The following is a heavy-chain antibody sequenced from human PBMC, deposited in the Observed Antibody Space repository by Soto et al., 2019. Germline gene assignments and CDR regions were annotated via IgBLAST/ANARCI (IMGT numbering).Heavy chain of an antibody. Sequence: PGGSLRLSCAASGFTFSNYMSWVRQAPGKGLEWVSVIYSGGSTYYADSVKGRFTISRHNSKNTLYLQMNSLRAEDTAVYYCARDLREGGSYYDFWSGYYNPYYYYYMDVWGKGTTVTVSS. J-gene: IGHJ6*03. CDR3: ARDLREGGSYYDFWSGYYNPYYYYYMDV. CDR1: GFTFSNY. V-gene: IGHV3-53*04. D-gene: IGHD3-3*01. CDR2: IYSGGST.